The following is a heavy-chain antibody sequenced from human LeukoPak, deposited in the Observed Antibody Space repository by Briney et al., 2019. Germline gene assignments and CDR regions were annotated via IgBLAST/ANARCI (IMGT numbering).Heavy chain of an antibody. CDR1: GFSFNR. CDR3: AKDHITMIVVVMFDY. D-gene: IGHD3-22*01. Sequence: GGSLRLSCAASGFSFNRMIWVRQAPGKGLEWVANIKQDGSEKYYVDSVKGRFTISRDNAKNSLYLQMNSLRAEDTAVYYCAKDHITMIVVVMFDYWGQGTLVTVSS. V-gene: IGHV3-7*03. J-gene: IGHJ4*02. CDR2: IKQDGSEK.